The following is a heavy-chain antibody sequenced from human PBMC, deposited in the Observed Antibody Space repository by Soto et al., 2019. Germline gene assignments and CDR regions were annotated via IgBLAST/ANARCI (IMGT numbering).Heavy chain of an antibody. J-gene: IGHJ6*02. V-gene: IGHV4-31*03. D-gene: IGHD2-2*01. CDR3: ARFWRGPAAIYYYYGMDV. Sequence: QVQLQESGPGLVKPSQTLSLTCTVSGGSISSGGYYWSWIRQHPGKGLEWIGYIYYSGSTYYNPSLKSRVTISVDTSKHQCSLKLSSVTAADTAVYYCARFWRGPAAIYYYYGMDVWGQGTTVTVSS. CDR2: IYYSGST. CDR1: GGSISSGGYY.